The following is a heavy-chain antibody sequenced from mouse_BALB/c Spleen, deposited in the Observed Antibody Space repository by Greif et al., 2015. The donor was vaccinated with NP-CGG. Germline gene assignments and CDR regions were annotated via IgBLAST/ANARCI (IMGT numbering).Heavy chain of an antibody. J-gene: IGHJ2*01. CDR3: AKSGDYDNSFDY. Sequence: VQLQQSGSVLVRPGASVKLSCKASGYTFTSSWMHWAKQRPGQGLEWIGEIHPNSGNINYNEKFKGKATLTVDTSSSTAYVDLSSLTSEDSAVYYCAKSGDYDNSFDYRGPRHHSLTVSS. CDR1: GYTFTSSW. V-gene: IGHV1S130*01. D-gene: IGHD2-4*01. CDR2: IHPNSGNI.